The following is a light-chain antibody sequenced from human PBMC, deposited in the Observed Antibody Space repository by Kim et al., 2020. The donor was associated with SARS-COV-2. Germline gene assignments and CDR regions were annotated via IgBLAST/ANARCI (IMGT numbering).Light chain of an antibody. CDR2: TDN. CDR1: RSNIGSNT. Sequence: GQRITISGSGSRSNIGSNTVNWYQHLPGTAPKVLMYTDNELPSGVPDRFSGSKSGTSASLVISALQSEDEADYYCAAWDDSLSGRVFGGGTKVTVL. J-gene: IGLJ3*02. V-gene: IGLV1-44*01. CDR3: AAWDDSLSGRV.